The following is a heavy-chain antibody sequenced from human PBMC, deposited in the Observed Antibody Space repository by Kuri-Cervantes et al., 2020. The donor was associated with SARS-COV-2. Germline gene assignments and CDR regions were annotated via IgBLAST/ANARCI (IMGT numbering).Heavy chain of an antibody. D-gene: IGHD4-11*01. CDR3: ARALYSSYVYFDL. CDR1: GGSISSSSYY. Sequence: GSLRLSCTVSGGSISSSSYYWGWIRQPPGKGLEWIGSIYYSGSTYYNPSLKSRVTISVDTSKNQFSLKLSSVTAADTAVYYCARALYSSYVYFDLWGRGTLVTVSS. V-gene: IGHV4-39*07. J-gene: IGHJ2*01. CDR2: IYYSGST.